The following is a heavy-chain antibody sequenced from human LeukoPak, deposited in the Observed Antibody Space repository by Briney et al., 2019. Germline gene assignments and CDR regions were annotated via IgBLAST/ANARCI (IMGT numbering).Heavy chain of an antibody. D-gene: IGHD4-17*01. CDR3: ARGTITTVTDS. V-gene: IGHV4-4*02. Sequence: PSETLSLTCAIYGGSITSSKWWTWVRQPPGKGLEWVGEIYLRGTTNYHPSLESRVSISVDASKTQLSLRLESVTAADTAVYYCARGTITTVTDSWGPGTLVTVSS. CDR1: GGSITSSKW. CDR2: IYLRGTT. J-gene: IGHJ4*02.